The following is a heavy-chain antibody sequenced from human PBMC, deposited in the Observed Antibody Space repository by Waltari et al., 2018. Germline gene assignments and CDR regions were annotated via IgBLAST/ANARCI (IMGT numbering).Heavy chain of an antibody. CDR3: ARGRYYDSSGYYEDY. V-gene: IGHV4-59*11. D-gene: IGHD3-22*01. CDR2: IYYSVST. Sequence: QVQLQESGPGLVKPSETLSLTCTVSGGSISSHYWSWIRQPPGKGLEWIGYIYYSVSTNYNPSLKSRVTISVDTSKNQFSLKLSSVTAADTAVYYCARGRYYDSSGYYEDYWGQGTLVTVSS. CDR1: GGSISSHY. J-gene: IGHJ4*02.